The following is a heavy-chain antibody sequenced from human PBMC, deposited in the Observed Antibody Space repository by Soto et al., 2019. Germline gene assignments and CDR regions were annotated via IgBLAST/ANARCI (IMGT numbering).Heavy chain of an antibody. CDR2: IKPDGSEK. Sequence: EVQLVESGGGLVQHGGSLRLSCAASGFTFSSYWMVWVRQAPGKGLEWVANIKPDGSEKYYVDSVKGRFTISRDNARKSLYLQMNSLRAEDTAVYYCVRDAHRGGDFDYWGQGTLVTVSS. CDR1: GFTFSSYW. D-gene: IGHD3-10*01. V-gene: IGHV3-7*04. J-gene: IGHJ4*02. CDR3: VRDAHRGGDFDY.